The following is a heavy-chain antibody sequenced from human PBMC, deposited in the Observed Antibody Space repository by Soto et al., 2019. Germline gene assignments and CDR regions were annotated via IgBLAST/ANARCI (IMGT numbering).Heavy chain of an antibody. CDR1: GLTVSHNY. CDR3: VRPRPSGENYGMDV. V-gene: IGHV3-53*01. Sequence: GSLGLSCVASGLTVSHNYMAWVRQAPEMGLEWVSILYTEGTTYYADSVKGRFTISRDSSKNTLFLQMDSLRAEDTAVYYCVRPRPSGENYGMDVWGQGTTVTVSS. CDR2: LYTEGTT. J-gene: IGHJ6*02. D-gene: IGHD3-16*01.